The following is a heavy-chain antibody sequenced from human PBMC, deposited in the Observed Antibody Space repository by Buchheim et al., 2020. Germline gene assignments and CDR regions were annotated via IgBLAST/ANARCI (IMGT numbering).Heavy chain of an antibody. CDR3: AKGTYYDSSGYLDY. J-gene: IGHJ4*02. D-gene: IGHD3-22*01. Sequence: QVQLVESGGGVVQPGRSLRLSCAASGFTFSSYGMHWVRQAPGKGLEWVAVISYDGSNKYYADSVKGRFTISRDNSKNTLYLQMNSLRAEDTAVYYCAKGTYYDSSGYLDYWGQGTL. CDR2: ISYDGSNK. V-gene: IGHV3-30*18. CDR1: GFTFSSYG.